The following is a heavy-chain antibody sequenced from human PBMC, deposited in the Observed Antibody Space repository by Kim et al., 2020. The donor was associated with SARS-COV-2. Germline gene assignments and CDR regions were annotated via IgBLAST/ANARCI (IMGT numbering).Heavy chain of an antibody. CDR3: ASCSTSCYHDAFDI. V-gene: IGHV3-53*01. D-gene: IGHD2-2*01. Sequence: GGSLRLSCAASGFTVSSNYMSWVRQAPGKGLEWVSVIYSGGSTYYADSVKGRFTISRDNSKNTLYLQMNSLRAEDTAVYYCASCSTSCYHDAFDIWGQGTMVTVSS. CDR2: IYSGGST. CDR1: GFTVSSNY. J-gene: IGHJ3*02.